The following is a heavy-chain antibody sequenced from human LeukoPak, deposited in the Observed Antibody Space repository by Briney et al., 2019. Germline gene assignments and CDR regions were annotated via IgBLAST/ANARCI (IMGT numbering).Heavy chain of an antibody. CDR3: ARRHYGLDY. CDR1: GFTFRNYA. Sequence: PGGSLRLSCAASGFTFRNYAMTWVRQAPGKGLEWVSVIYSGGSTYYADSVKGRFTISRDNSKNTLYLQMNSLRAEDTAVYYCARRHYGLDYWGQGTLVTVSS. CDR2: IYSGGST. D-gene: IGHD3-10*01. J-gene: IGHJ4*02. V-gene: IGHV3-53*01.